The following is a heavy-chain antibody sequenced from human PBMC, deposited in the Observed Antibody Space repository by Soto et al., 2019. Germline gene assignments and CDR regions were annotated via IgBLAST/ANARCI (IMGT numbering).Heavy chain of an antibody. Sequence: QVHLVESGGGVVQPGRSLRLSCAASGFSFRNYGMHWVRQAPGRGLEWVAVLWQDGSKEYYADSVKGRFTISRDNAKNMLYLEMNSLRVEDTAMYYCAGGHYDFDYCGQGTLVIVSS. CDR2: LWQDGSKE. D-gene: IGHD1-26*01. J-gene: IGHJ4*02. CDR1: GFSFRNYG. CDR3: AGGHYDFDY. V-gene: IGHV3-33*01.